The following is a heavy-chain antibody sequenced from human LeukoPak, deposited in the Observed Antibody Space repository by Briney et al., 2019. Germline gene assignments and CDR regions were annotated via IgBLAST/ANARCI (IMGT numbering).Heavy chain of an antibody. Sequence: PSETLSLTCTVSGGSIMVAAYSWSWIRQPPGKGLEWIGYIYYSGRSYYNPSLKSRVTISLDRSKNQFSLRLSSVTAAATAVYFCARGYGDNSGAFDIWGQGTLVTVSS. CDR3: ARGYGDNSGAFDI. CDR1: GGSIMVAAYS. D-gene: IGHD4-23*01. CDR2: IYYSGRS. V-gene: IGHV4-30-2*01. J-gene: IGHJ3*02.